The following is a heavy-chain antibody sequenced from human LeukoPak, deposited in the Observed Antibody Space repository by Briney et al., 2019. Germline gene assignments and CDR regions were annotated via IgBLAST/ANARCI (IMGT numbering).Heavy chain of an antibody. CDR2: IKQDGSEK. V-gene: IGHV3-7*05. CDR3: AAGSGWTADY. J-gene: IGHJ4*02. CDR1: RFNLILYW. Sequence: VGSLILSCAATRFNLILYWMNWVRQSPGKGLEWVANIKQDGSEKYYVDSVKGRFTISIDNAKKSLFLQMNSLRAEDTAVYYCAAGSGWTADYWGQGTLVTVSS. D-gene: IGHD6-19*01.